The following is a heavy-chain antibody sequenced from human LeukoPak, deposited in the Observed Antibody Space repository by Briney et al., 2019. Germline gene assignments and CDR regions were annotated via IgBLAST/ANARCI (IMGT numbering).Heavy chain of an antibody. CDR3: ARGTMVRGGPQDY. Sequence: SETLCLTCTVSGGFVSSGSYYWSWIRQPPGKGLEWIGYIYYSGSTNYNPSLKSRVTISVDTSKNQFSLKLSSVTAADTAVYYCARGTMVRGGPQDYWGQGTLVTVSS. V-gene: IGHV4-61*01. J-gene: IGHJ4*02. CDR1: GGFVSSGSYY. CDR2: IYYSGST. D-gene: IGHD3-10*01.